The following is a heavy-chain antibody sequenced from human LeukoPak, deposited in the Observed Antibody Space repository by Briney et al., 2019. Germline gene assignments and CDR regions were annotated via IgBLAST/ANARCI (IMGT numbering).Heavy chain of an antibody. CDR2: AYYSGYT. V-gene: IGHV4-59*01. CDR3: ARGPGYMDV. CDR1: GGSISSFY. J-gene: IGHJ6*03. Sequence: SETLSLTCTVSGGSISSFYWSWIRQSPGKGLEWIGYAYYSGYTHYNPSLKSRVTISIDTTKNQFSLKLSSMTAADTAVYYCARGPGYMDVWGKGTTVTVSS.